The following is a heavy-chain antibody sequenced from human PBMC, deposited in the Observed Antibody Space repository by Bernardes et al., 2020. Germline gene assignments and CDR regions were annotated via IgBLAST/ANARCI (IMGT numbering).Heavy chain of an antibody. J-gene: IGHJ3*02. CDR3: AGELFSYGDYAFDI. D-gene: IGHD4-17*01. V-gene: IGHV3-30*03. Sequence: GGSLRLSCAASGFTFSSYGMHWVRQAPGKGLEWVAVISYDGSNKYYADSVKGRFTISRDNSKNTLYLQMNSLRAEDTAVYYCAGELFSYGDYAFDIWGQGTMVTVSS. CDR1: GFTFSSYG. CDR2: ISYDGSNK.